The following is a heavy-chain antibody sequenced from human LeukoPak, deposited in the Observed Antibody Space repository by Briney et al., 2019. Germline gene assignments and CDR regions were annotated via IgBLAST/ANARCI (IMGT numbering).Heavy chain of an antibody. J-gene: IGHJ4*02. CDR2: IKHDGST. CDR3: ARDRTSSSDY. V-gene: IGHV3-74*01. Sequence: GGSLRLSCAAAGFTFSLSWMHWVRQAPGKGLMWVSVIKHDGSTNYADSAMGRFTISRDNDENTVYLQMNSLTAEDTAIYYCARDRTSSSDYWGQGTVVTASS. CDR1: GFTFSLSW.